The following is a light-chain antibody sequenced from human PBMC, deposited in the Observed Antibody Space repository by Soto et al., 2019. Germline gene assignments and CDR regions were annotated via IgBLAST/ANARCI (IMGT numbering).Light chain of an antibody. J-gene: IGLJ1*01. CDR2: EVT. CDR3: TSYTSSSTQV. V-gene: IGLV2-14*01. CDR1: SGDVGGYDY. Sequence: QSALTQPASVSGSPGQSITISCTGTSGDVGGYDYVSWYQQHPGTAPRLIIFEVTNRPSGVSNRFSGSKSGNTASLTISGLQAEDEADHYCTSYTSSSTQVFGTGTKVTVL.